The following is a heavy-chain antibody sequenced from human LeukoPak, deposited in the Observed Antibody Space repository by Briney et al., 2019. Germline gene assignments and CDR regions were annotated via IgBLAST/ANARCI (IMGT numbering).Heavy chain of an antibody. J-gene: IGHJ6*02. CDR2: ISGSGGST. D-gene: IGHD3-22*01. V-gene: IGHV3-23*01. CDR1: EFTFSSYA. Sequence: GGSLRLSCAASEFTFSSYAMSWVRQAPGKGLEWVSAISGSGGSTYYADSVKGRFTISRDNSKSTLYLQMNSLRAEDTAVYYCAKALYYYDSSGYYAAYYYYGMDVWGQGTTVTVSS. CDR3: AKALYYYDSSGYYAAYYYYGMDV.